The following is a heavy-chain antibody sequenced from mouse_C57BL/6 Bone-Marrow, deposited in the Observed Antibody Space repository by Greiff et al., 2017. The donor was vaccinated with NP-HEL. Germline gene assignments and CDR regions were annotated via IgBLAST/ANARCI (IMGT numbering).Heavy chain of an antibody. J-gene: IGHJ1*03. Sequence: EVKLMESGAELVRPGASVKLSCTASGFNIKDDYMHWVKQRPEQGLEWIGWIDPENGDTEYASKFQGKATITADTSSNTAYLQLSSLTSEDTAVYYCTREVLRYPFYWYFDVWGTGTTVTVSS. V-gene: IGHV14-4*01. CDR1: GFNIKDDY. CDR2: IDPENGDT. CDR3: TREVLRYPFYWYFDV. D-gene: IGHD1-1*01.